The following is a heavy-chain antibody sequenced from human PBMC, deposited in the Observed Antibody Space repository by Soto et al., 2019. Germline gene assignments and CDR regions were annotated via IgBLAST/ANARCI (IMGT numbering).Heavy chain of an antibody. CDR1: GGSFSAYY. CDR2: IIHSEST. J-gene: IGHJ6*02. CDR3: ARQRPTDGRWEFANYYGMDV. D-gene: IGHD1-26*01. V-gene: IGHV4-34*12. Sequence: PSETLSLTSAVYGGSFSAYYWSWVRQPPGKGLEWIGEIIHSESTKYNPSLKSRVTISVDTSKNQFSLKLSSVTAADTAVYYCARQRPTDGRWEFANYYGMDVWGQGTPVTVSS.